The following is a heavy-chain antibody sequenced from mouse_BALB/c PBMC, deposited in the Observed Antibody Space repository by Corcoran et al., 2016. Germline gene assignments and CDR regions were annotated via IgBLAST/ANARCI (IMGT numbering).Heavy chain of an antibody. CDR2: INTNTGEP. D-gene: IGHD3-1*01. CDR3: SRGRSGYDY. CDR1: GYTFTNYG. J-gene: IGHJ2*01. V-gene: IGHV9-3*02. Sequence: QIQLVQSGPELKKPGETVKISCKASGYTFTNYGMNWVKQAPGKGLKWMGWINTNTGEPTYAEELKGRFASSLETSASTAYLHINNLKNEDTATNICSRGRSGYDYWGQGTTLTVSS.